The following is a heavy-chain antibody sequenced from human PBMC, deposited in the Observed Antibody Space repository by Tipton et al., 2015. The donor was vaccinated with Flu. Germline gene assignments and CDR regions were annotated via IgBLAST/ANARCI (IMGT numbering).Heavy chain of an antibody. J-gene: IGHJ6*02. D-gene: IGHD3-10*01. Sequence: TLSLTCTVSGGSISSNSHYWGWIRQPPGKGLEWIGSIYYSGSTYYNPSLKSRVTISVDTSKNQFSLKLSPVTAADTAVYYCARVPRGPYYGMDVWGQGTTVTVSS. CDR3: ARVPRGPYYGMDV. CDR1: GGSISSNSHY. V-gene: IGHV4-39*07. CDR2: IYYSGST.